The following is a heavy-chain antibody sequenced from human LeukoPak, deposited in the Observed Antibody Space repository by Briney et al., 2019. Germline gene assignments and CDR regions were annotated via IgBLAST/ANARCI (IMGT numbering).Heavy chain of an antibody. CDR2: ISHRENNQ. CDR1: GFTFSSYG. CDR3: AKERTPYDYGAEFEY. D-gene: IGHD3-16*01. V-gene: IGHV3-30*18. Sequence: GGSLRLSCAASGFTFSSYGMHWVRQAPGKGLEWVALISHRENNQRYADSVKGRFTTSRDTSKSMVYLQLNNLRTEDTAVYYCAKERTPYDYGAEFEYWGQGTLVTVSS. J-gene: IGHJ4*02.